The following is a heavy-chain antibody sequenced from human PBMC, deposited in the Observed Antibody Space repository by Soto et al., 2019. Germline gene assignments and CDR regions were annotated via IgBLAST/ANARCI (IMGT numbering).Heavy chain of an antibody. CDR1: GYSFNTYW. V-gene: IGHV5-10-1*01. J-gene: IGHJ4*02. CDR2: IDPSDSYT. CDR3: ASDILTGLDY. Sequence: GESLKISCKASGYSFNTYWIGWVRQLPGKGLEWMGRIDPSDSYTNYGPSFQGHVTISADKSISTAYLQWSSLKASDTAMYYCASDILTGLDYWGQGTLVTVSS. D-gene: IGHD3-9*01.